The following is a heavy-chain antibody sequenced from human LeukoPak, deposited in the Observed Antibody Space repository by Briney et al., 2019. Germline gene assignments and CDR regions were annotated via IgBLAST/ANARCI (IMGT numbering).Heavy chain of an antibody. J-gene: IGHJ4*02. CDR2: ISAYNGNT. Sequence: ASVKVSCKASGYSFNSYGISWVRQAPGQGLEWMGWISAYNGNTNYAQKLQGRVTMTTDTSTSTAYMELRSLRSDDTAVYYCARKDYYDSRGHYSALGTFDYWGQGTLVTVSS. CDR3: ARKDYYDSRGHYSALGTFDY. V-gene: IGHV1-18*01. D-gene: IGHD3-22*01. CDR1: GYSFNSYG.